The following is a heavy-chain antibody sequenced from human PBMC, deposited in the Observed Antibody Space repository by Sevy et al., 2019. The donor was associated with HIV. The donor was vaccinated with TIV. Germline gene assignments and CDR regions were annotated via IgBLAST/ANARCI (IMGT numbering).Heavy chain of an antibody. CDR2: IRSKAYGDTR. CDR1: GFKLGDYV. V-gene: IGHV3-49*03. CDR3: TRAMYYHDSGSYYGMDV. J-gene: IGHJ6*02. D-gene: IGHD3-10*01. Sequence: GGSLRLSCRASGFKLGDYVMNWFRQAPGKGLDWVGFIRSKAYGDTREYAASVKGRDTISREDSKGIAYLQMNRLKTEDTARYYCTRAMYYHDSGSYYGMDVWGQGTTVTVSS.